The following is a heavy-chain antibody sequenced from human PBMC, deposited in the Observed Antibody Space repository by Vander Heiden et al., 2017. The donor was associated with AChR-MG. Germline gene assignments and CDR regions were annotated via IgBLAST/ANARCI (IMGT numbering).Heavy chain of an antibody. J-gene: IGHJ6*02. Sequence: EVQLVESGGGLVKPGGSLRVSCAASGFTFSTYSMSWVRQAPGKGLEWVSFISASSSYIHYADSVKGRFTISRDNAKTSLYLQMNSLRAEDTAVYYCARASGHNYGTLEDYHHYYAMDVWGQGTPVTVS. CDR3: ARASGHNYGTLEDYHHYYAMDV. V-gene: IGHV3-21*02. CDR2: ISASSSYI. CDR1: GFTFSTYS. D-gene: IGHD5-18*01.